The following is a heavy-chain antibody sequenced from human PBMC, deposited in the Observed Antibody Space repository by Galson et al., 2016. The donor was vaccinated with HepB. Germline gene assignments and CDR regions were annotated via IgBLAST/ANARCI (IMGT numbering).Heavy chain of an antibody. J-gene: IGHJ5*02. D-gene: IGHD3-10*01. CDR1: GYTFTRYG. V-gene: IGHV1-18*01. CDR2: NSAYKGDT. Sequence: SVKVSCKASGYTFTRYGISWVRQAPGQGLEWMGWNSAYKGDTNYAQSLQGIVTVTTDTSTSTAYMELRNLRSDDTAVYYCARGGGITMVRGVMPGWLDPWGQGTLVTVSS. CDR3: ARGGGITMVRGVMPGWLDP.